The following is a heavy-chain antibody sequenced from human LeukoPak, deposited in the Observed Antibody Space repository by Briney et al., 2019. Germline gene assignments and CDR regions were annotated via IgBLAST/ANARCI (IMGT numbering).Heavy chain of an antibody. V-gene: IGHV4-39*01. Sequence: SETLSLTCTVAGGSFSSSSYYWGWIRQPPGKGLERIGSIYDSGSTYYNPSLKSRVTISVDTSKNQFSLKLSSVTAADTAVYYCARGCYSGVNCYSFDPWGQGTLVTVSS. J-gene: IGHJ5*02. D-gene: IGHD2-15*01. CDR2: IYDSGST. CDR1: GGSFSSSSYY. CDR3: ARGCYSGVNCYSFDP.